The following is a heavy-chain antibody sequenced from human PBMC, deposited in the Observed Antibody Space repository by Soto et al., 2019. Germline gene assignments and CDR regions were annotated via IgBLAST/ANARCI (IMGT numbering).Heavy chain of an antibody. CDR1: GGSISSSTYY. J-gene: IGHJ4*02. V-gene: IGHV4-39*01. D-gene: IGHD6-13*01. CDR2: IYYTGST. Sequence: SETLSLTCTVSGGSISSSTYYWGWIRQPPGKGLEWIGNIYYTGSTYYNPSLKSRVTKSVDTSKNQFYLKLSSVNAADLVVYYCARRIAATGQTFDYWGQGALVTVSS. CDR3: ARRIAATGQTFDY.